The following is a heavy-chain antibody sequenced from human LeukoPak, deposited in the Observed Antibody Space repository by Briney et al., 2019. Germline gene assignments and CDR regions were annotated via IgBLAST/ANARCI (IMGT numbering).Heavy chain of an antibody. J-gene: IGHJ4*02. CDR2: LYYSGNT. CDR1: GGSISSHY. Sequence: SETLSLTCTVSGGSISSHYWSWIPQPPGKALEWIGSLYYSGNTNYNPSLKSRVTISLDTSKNQFSLKLSSVTAADTAVYYCARGSSPFDYWGQGTLVTVSS. V-gene: IGHV4-59*08. CDR3: ARGSSPFDY.